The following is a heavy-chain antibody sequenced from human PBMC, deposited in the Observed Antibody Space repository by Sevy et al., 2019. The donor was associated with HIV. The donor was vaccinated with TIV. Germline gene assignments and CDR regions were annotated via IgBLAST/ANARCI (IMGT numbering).Heavy chain of an antibody. Sequence: SETLSLTCTISGGSISSSSYYWGWIRQPPGKGLEWIGSIYYSGSTYYNPSLKSRVTISVDTSKNQFSLKLSSVTAADTAMYYCASDNDYGDFSFDYWGQGTLVTVSS. J-gene: IGHJ4*02. CDR3: ASDNDYGDFSFDY. D-gene: IGHD4-17*01. CDR1: GGSISSSSYY. CDR2: IYYSGST. V-gene: IGHV4-39*01.